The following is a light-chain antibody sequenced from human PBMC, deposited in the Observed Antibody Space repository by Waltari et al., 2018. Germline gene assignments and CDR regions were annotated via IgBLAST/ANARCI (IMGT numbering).Light chain of an antibody. CDR1: QSISNW. CDR2: KAS. V-gene: IGKV1-5*03. J-gene: IGKJ4*01. CDR3: HQYNSYTLCT. Sequence: DIQIAPSPSTLSASVGDRVTTTCRASQSISNWLSWYQQKPGKAPKLLIYKASTLESGGPSGCCGSSSGTEVSTLTISMQPDEVAAHYCHQYNSYTLCTFGEGTKVEIK.